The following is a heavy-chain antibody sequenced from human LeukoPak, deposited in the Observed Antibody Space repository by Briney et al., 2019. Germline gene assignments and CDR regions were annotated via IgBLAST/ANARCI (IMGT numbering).Heavy chain of an antibody. V-gene: IGHV3-48*01. J-gene: IGHJ4*02. Sequence: PGGSLRLSCAASGFTFSSYEMNWVRQAPGKGLEWVSYISSSSSTIYYADSVKGRFTISRDNAKNSLYLQMNSLRAEDTAVYYCARTQRGYSGYDNPPRWWGQGTLVTVSS. CDR2: ISSSSSTI. CDR3: ARTQRGYSGYDNPPRW. D-gene: IGHD5-12*01. CDR1: GFTFSSYE.